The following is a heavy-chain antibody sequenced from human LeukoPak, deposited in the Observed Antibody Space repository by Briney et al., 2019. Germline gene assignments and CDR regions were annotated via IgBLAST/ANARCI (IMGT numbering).Heavy chain of an antibody. Sequence: PSETLSLTCAVYGGSFSGYYRSWIRQPPGKGLEWIGEINHSGSTNYNPSLKSRVTISVDTSKNQFSLKLSSVTAADTAVYYCARAWAKSLDYWGQGTLVTVSS. D-gene: IGHD7-27*01. V-gene: IGHV4-34*01. CDR1: GGSFSGYY. CDR2: INHSGST. J-gene: IGHJ4*02. CDR3: ARAWAKSLDY.